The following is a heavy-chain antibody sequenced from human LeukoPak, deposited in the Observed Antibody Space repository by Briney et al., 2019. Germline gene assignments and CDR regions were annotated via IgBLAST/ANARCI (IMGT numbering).Heavy chain of an antibody. CDR1: GGSFSGYY. CDR3: ARGYDSILTGYYTNWFDP. V-gene: IGHV4-34*01. Sequence: SETLSLTCAVYGGSFSGYYWSWIRQPPGKGLEWIGEINHSGSTNYNPSLKSRVTISVDTSKNQFSLKLSSVTAADTAVYYCARGYDSILTGYYTNWFDPWGQGTLVTVSS. CDR2: INHSGST. D-gene: IGHD3-9*01. J-gene: IGHJ5*02.